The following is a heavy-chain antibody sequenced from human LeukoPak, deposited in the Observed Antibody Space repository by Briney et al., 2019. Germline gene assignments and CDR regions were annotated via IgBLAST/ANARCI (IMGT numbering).Heavy chain of an antibody. CDR2: MNPNSGNT. CDR1: GYTFTSYD. CDR3: ARVYRQLRPYYFDY. Sequence: ASVKVSCKASGYTFTSYDINWVRQATGQGLEWMGGMNPNSGNTGYAQKFQGRVTMTRNTSISTAYMELSSLRSEDTAVYYCARVYRQLRPYYFDYWAREPWSPSPQ. D-gene: IGHD4-23*01. V-gene: IGHV1-8*01. J-gene: IGHJ4*02.